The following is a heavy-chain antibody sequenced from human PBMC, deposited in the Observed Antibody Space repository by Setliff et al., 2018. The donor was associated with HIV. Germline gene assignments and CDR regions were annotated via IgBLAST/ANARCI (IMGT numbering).Heavy chain of an antibody. CDR3: ARGLRIVLMVYAKFGFDY. J-gene: IGHJ4*02. V-gene: IGHV4-34*01. D-gene: IGHD2-8*01. CDR1: GGSLSGYY. CDR2: INHSGST. Sequence: SETLSLTCAVYGGSLSGYYWSWIRQPPGKGLEWIGEINHSGSTNYNPSLKSRVTISVDTSKNQFSLKLSSVTAADTAVYYCARGLRIVLMVYAKFGFDYWGQGTLVTV.